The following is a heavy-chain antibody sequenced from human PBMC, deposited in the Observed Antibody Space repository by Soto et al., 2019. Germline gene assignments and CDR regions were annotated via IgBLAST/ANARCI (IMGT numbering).Heavy chain of an antibody. CDR3: ARQGYCSSTSCYNYYYYGMDV. V-gene: IGHV4-34*01. CDR1: GGSFSGYY. D-gene: IGHD2-2*01. Sequence: PSETLSLTCAVYGGSFSGYYWSWIRQPPGKGREWIGESNHSGRANYNPSLKSRVTISVDTSKNQFSLKLSSVTAADTALYYCARQGYCSSTSCYNYYYYGMDVWGQGTTVTVSS. CDR2: SNHSGRA. J-gene: IGHJ6*02.